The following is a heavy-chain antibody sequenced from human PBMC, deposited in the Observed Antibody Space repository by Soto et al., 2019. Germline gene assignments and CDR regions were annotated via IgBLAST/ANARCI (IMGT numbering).Heavy chain of an antibody. D-gene: IGHD4-17*01. V-gene: IGHV3-43D*04. CDR1: GFTFDDFA. Sequence: GGSLRLSCAASGFTFDDFAMCWVRQAPGKGLEWISLVNWDGDTTFYADSVKGRFIISRDNSKNSVYLQMNSLRSDDSAIYYCAKGATVTTHYQYYGMDVWGRGTTVTVSS. CDR2: VNWDGDTT. CDR3: AKGATVTTHYQYYGMDV. J-gene: IGHJ6*02.